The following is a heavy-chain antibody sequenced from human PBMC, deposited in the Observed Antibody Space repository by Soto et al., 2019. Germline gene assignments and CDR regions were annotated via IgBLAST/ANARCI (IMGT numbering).Heavy chain of an antibody. CDR3: ARRLVLTADANWFDP. Sequence: GESLKISCKGSGYSFTSYWIGWVRQMPGKGLEWMGIIYPGDSDTRYSPSFQGQVTISADKSISTAYLQWSSLKASDTATYYCARRLVLTADANWFDPWGQGTLVTVSS. CDR1: GYSFTSYW. V-gene: IGHV5-51*01. D-gene: IGHD2-21*02. CDR2: IYPGDSDT. J-gene: IGHJ5*02.